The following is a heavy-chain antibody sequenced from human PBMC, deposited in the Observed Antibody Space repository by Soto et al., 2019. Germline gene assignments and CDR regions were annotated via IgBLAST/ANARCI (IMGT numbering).Heavy chain of an antibody. CDR2: ITTYSTSI. Sequence: EVQLVESGGGLVKPGGSLRLSCAASGFTFSSYSMNWVRQAPGEGLEWVSSITTYSTSIYYAYSVKGRFTISRDNAKNSLFLQMNSLRAEDTAVYYCARGYGDYIPDAFNIWGQVTMVTVSS. V-gene: IGHV3-21*01. J-gene: IGHJ3*02. D-gene: IGHD4-17*01. CDR3: ARGYGDYIPDAFNI. CDR1: GFTFSSYS.